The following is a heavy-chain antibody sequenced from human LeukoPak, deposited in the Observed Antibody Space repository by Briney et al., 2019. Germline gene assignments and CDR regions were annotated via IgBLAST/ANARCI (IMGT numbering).Heavy chain of an antibody. CDR3: ARVNSSSPRGYYYYGMDV. CDR1: GGTFSSYA. CDR2: IIPILGIA. D-gene: IGHD6-6*01. J-gene: IGHJ6*02. Sequence: SVKVSSKASGGTFSSYAISWVRQAPGQGLEWMGRIIPILGIANYAQKFQGRVTITADKSTSTAYMELSSLRSEDTAVYYCARVNSSSPRGYYYYGMDVWGQGTTVTVSS. V-gene: IGHV1-69*04.